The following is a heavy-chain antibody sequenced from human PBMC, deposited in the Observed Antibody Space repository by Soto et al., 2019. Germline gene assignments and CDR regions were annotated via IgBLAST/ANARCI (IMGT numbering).Heavy chain of an antibody. CDR3: ARAQGAYNYGGFDY. V-gene: IGHV4-59*01. CDR1: GGFISSSY. CDR2: ISYSGST. D-gene: IGHD5-12*01. J-gene: IGHJ4*02. Sequence: QVQLQESGPGLVKPSETLSLTCTVSGGFISSSYWTWIRQPPGKGLEWIGYISYSGSTNYNSSLKSRVTMSIDTAKNQVSLKLNSVTAADTAVYYCARAQGAYNYGGFDYWGQGTLVIVSS.